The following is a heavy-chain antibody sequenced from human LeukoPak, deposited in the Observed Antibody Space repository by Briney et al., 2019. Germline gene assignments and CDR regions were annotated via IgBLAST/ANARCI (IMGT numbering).Heavy chain of an antibody. CDR1: GFTFSSYA. Sequence: PGGPLRLSCAASGFTFSSYAMSWVRQAPGKGLEWVSAISGSGGSTYYADSVKGRFTISRDNSKNTLYLQMNSLRAEDTAVYYCAKRGWAYCSGGSCYSWFDPWGQGTLVTVSS. D-gene: IGHD2-15*01. CDR3: AKRGWAYCSGGSCYSWFDP. CDR2: ISGSGGST. J-gene: IGHJ5*02. V-gene: IGHV3-23*01.